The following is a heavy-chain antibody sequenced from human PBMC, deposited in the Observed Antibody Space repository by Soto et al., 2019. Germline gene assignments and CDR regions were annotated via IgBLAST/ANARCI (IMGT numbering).Heavy chain of an antibody. Sequence: SETLSLTCAVSGGSINSSNWWSWVRQPPGKGLEWIGEIYRSGSTNYNPSLKSRVTISVDKSKNQFSLKLSSVTAADTAVYYCAREGPYSSGPLYYYYGMDVWGQGTTVPVS. D-gene: IGHD6-19*01. J-gene: IGHJ6*02. V-gene: IGHV4-4*02. CDR1: GGSINSSNW. CDR2: IYRSGST. CDR3: AREGPYSSGPLYYYYGMDV.